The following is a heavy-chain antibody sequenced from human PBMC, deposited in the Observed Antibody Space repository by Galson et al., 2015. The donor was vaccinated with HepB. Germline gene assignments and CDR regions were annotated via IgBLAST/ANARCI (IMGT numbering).Heavy chain of an antibody. J-gene: IGHJ6*02. D-gene: IGHD3-9*01. CDR1: GYTFTTYG. CDR2: ISAFTGNT. V-gene: IGHV1-18*01. CDR3: ARREGTGYYNYYGMDV. Sequence: SVKVSCKASGYTFTTYGLTWVRQAPGQGLEWMGWISAFTGNTNCARKLQGRVTMTTDTSTSTAYMELRSLRSDDTAVYFCARREGTGYYNYYGMDVWGQGTTVTVSS.